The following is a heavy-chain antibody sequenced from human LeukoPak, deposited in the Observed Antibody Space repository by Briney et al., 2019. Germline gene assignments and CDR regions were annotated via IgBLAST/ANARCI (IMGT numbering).Heavy chain of an antibody. V-gene: IGHV4-59*01. CDR2: IDYSGNT. D-gene: IGHD6-19*01. CDR3: AREGKLTGYFGGLGFNY. CDR1: GGSISSYY. Sequence: TPSETLSLTCTVSGGSISSYYWSWIRQPPGKALEWIANIDYSGNTIYNPALKSRVTMSVDTSKNQFSLNLTSVTAADTAVYYCAREGKLTGYFGGLGFNYWGQGILVTVSS. J-gene: IGHJ4*02.